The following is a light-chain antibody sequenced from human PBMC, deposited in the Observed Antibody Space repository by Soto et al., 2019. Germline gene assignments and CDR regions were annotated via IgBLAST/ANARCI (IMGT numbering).Light chain of an antibody. CDR2: GAS. CDR3: QQYDNSPIT. Sequence: EIVLTQSPGTLSLSPGERATLSCRASQSVSSSYLAWYQQKPSQAPRLLIYGASSRATGIPGRFSGTGSETDFTLTISRLEPEDFAVYYCQQYDNSPITFGQGTRLEIK. V-gene: IGKV3-20*01. CDR1: QSVSSSY. J-gene: IGKJ5*01.